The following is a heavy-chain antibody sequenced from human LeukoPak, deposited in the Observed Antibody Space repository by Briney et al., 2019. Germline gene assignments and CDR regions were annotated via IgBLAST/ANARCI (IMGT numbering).Heavy chain of an antibody. Sequence: GGSLRLSCAASGFTFSSYWMSWVRQAPGKGLGWVGRIKSKADGETTDYAAPVKGRFTISRDDSKNTLYLQMNSLRAEDTAVYYCARLREITFGGVIGIDYWGQGTLVTVSS. CDR1: GFTFSSYW. CDR2: IKSKADGETT. D-gene: IGHD3-16*02. V-gene: IGHV3-15*01. J-gene: IGHJ4*02. CDR3: ARLREITFGGVIGIDY.